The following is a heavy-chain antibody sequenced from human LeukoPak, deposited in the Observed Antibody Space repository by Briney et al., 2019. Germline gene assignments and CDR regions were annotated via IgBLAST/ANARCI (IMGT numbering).Heavy chain of an antibody. D-gene: IGHD3-10*01. V-gene: IGHV3-15*01. CDR1: GFIFSGYW. Sequence: GGSRRLSCVASGFIFSGYWMNWVRQAPGKGLEWVGRIKSKTDGGTIDYAAPVKGRFAISRDDSKNTLFLQMNSLKTEDTAVYYCTMEGTYYYGSTWGQGTLVTVSS. J-gene: IGHJ5*02. CDR3: TMEGTYYYGST. CDR2: IKSKTDGGTI.